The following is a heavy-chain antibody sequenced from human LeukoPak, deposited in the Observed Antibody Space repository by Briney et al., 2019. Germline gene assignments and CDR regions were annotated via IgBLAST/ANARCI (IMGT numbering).Heavy chain of an antibody. CDR3: ARGLPPGIAVAGDSAG. Sequence: SETLSLTCTVSGGSISSYYWSWIRQPPGMGLEWIGYIYYTGSTNYNPTLKSRVTISVDTSKNQFSLKLSSVTAADTAVYYCARGLPPGIAVAGDSAGWGQGTLVTVSS. CDR2: IYYTGST. CDR1: GGSISSYY. V-gene: IGHV4-59*08. J-gene: IGHJ4*02. D-gene: IGHD6-19*01.